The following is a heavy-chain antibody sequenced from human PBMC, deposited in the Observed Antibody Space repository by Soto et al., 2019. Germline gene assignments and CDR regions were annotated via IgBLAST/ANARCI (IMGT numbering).Heavy chain of an antibody. Sequence: SETLSLTCTVSGGSISSGGYYWSWIRQHPGKGLEWIGYIYYSGSTYYNPSLKSRVTISVDTSKNQFSLKLSSVTAADTAVHYCARSAQYCSSTSCYRRFDYWGQGTLVTVSS. J-gene: IGHJ4*02. D-gene: IGHD2-2*01. V-gene: IGHV4-31*03. CDR2: IYYSGST. CDR1: GGSISSGGYY. CDR3: ARSAQYCSSTSCYRRFDY.